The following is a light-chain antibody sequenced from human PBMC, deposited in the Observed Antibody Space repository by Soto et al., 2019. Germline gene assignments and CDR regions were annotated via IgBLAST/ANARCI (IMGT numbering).Light chain of an antibody. CDR2: DAY. CDR3: QQRSNWPPEFS. Sequence: EIVLTQSPATLSLSPGERATLSCRASQSVRSYLAWYQQKPGQAPRLLIYDAYNRATGIPARFSGSGSGTDFTLTISSLEPEDFAVYYCQQRSNWPPEFSFGPGTRVDIK. J-gene: IGKJ3*01. V-gene: IGKV3-11*01. CDR1: QSVRSY.